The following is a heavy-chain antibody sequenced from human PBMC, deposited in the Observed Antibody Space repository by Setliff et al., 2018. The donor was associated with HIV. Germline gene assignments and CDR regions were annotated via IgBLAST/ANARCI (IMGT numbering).Heavy chain of an antibody. CDR1: GFTFGSYW. D-gene: IGHD2-15*01. CDR2: ISYSGIS. CDR3: ARVGGDSGGFYYYMDV. J-gene: IGHJ6*03. V-gene: IGHV4-59*01. Sequence: PGGSLRLSCAASGFTFGSYWMSWIRQPPGKGPEWIGYISYSGISNYNPSLKSRVTISLDTSKNHFSLQLRSVTAADTAVYHCARVGGDSGGFYYYMDVWGKGTTVTVSS.